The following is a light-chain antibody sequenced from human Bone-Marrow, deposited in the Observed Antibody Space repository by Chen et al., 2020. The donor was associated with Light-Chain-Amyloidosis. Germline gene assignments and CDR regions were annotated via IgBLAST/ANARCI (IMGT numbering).Light chain of an antibody. CDR3: HHFGSSPPFT. CDR1: QSVSSSY. Sequence: VLPQSPGTLSLSPVERATLSCRASQSVSSSYLAWYQQKPGQAPRLLIYGASSSATGITDRFSGSGSGTDFTLTISRLEPEDFAVYYCHHFGSSPPFTFGQGTKLEIK. CDR2: GAS. V-gene: IGKV3-20*01. J-gene: IGKJ2*01.